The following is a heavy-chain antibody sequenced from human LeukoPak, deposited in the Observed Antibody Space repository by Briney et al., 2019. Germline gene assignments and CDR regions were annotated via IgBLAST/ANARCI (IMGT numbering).Heavy chain of an antibody. V-gene: IGHV1-46*03. Sequence: ASVKVSCKASGYTFTSYYMHWVRQAPGQGLEWMGIINPSGGSTSYAQKFQGRVTMTRDTSTSTVYMELSSLRSVDTAVYYCARDLSSVDFWSGYYYYFDYWGQGTLVTVSS. CDR1: GYTFTSYY. CDR3: ARDLSSVDFWSGYYYYFDY. CDR2: INPSGGST. J-gene: IGHJ4*02. D-gene: IGHD3-3*01.